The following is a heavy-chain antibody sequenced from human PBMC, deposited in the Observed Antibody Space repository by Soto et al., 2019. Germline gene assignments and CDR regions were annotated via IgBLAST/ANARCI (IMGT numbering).Heavy chain of an antibody. J-gene: IGHJ6*01. D-gene: IGHD3-10*01. CDR2: IYTSGST. Sequence: PSETLSLTCTVSGGSISSYYWSWIRQPAGKGLEWIGRIYTSGSTNYNPSLKSRVTMSVDTSKNQFSLKLSSVTAADTAVYYCARDGMVGGVHDWFFQYGMDVWGQGTTVTVS. CDR3: ARDGMVGGVHDWFFQYGMDV. CDR1: GGSISSYY. V-gene: IGHV4-4*07.